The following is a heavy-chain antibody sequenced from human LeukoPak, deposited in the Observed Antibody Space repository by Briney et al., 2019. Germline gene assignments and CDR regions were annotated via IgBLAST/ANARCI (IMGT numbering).Heavy chain of an antibody. CDR3: ARDRYFNDFWSGYLLDY. CDR2: ISYDGSNK. V-gene: IGHV3-30*04. J-gene: IGHJ4*02. D-gene: IGHD3-3*01. Sequence: QPGGSLRLSCAASGFRFRPYAMNWVRQAPGKGLEWVAVISYDGSNKDYADSVKGRFTISRDNAKNSLYLQMNSLRAEDTAVYYCARDRYFNDFWSGYLLDYWGQGTLVTVSS. CDR1: GFRFRPYA.